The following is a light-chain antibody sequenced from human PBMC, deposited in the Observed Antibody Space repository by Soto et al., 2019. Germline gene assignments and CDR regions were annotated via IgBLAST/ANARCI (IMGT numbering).Light chain of an antibody. J-gene: IGKJ4*01. V-gene: IGKV3-15*01. CDR2: TAS. Sequence: ETVLTQSPAIVSVSLGDRATLSCRASQNIRTNLPWYQQKPGQPPRLLVYTASTRATGVPARFSGSGSGTEFTLTISSLQSEDFAVYFCQHYYDRPLTFGGGSRVDIK. CDR3: QHYYDRPLT. CDR1: QNIRTN.